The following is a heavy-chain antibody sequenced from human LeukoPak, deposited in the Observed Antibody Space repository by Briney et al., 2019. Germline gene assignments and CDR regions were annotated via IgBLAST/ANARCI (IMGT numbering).Heavy chain of an antibody. CDR2: IYTSGST. CDR3: ARRHLEGYNAYGLFDY. V-gene: IGHV4-61*02. J-gene: IGHJ4*02. Sequence: SETLSLTCTVSGGSISSGSYYWSWIRQPAGKGLEWIGRIYTSGSTNYNPSLKSRVTISVDTSKNQFSLKLSSVTAADAGVYHCARRHLEGYNAYGLFDYWGQGTLVTVSS. CDR1: GGSISSGSYY. D-gene: IGHD5-12*01.